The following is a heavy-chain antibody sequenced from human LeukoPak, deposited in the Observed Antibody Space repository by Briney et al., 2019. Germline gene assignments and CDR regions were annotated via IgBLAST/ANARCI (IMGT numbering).Heavy chain of an antibody. V-gene: IGHV3-23*01. CDR1: GFTFSSYA. J-gene: IGHJ4*02. D-gene: IGHD3-10*01. Sequence: GGSLRLSCAASGFTFSSYAMSWVRQAPGKGLEWVSAISGSGGSTYYADSVRGRFTISRDNSKNTLYLQMNSLRAEDTAVYYCAKDIREYYGSGSYYLDFDYWGQGTLVTVSS. CDR2: ISGSGGST. CDR3: AKDIREYYGSGSYYLDFDY.